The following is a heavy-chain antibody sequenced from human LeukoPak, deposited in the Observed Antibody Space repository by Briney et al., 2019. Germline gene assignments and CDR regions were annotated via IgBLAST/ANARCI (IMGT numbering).Heavy chain of an antibody. J-gene: IGHJ5*02. CDR1: GGSISSGSYY. CDR3: ARVVGATVDYNWFDP. V-gene: IGHV4-61*01. Sequence: PSETLSLTCTVSGGSISSGSYYWSWIRQPPGKGLEWIGYIYYSGSTNHNPSLKSRVTISVDTSKNQFSLKLSSVTAADTAVYYCARVVGATVDYNWFDPWGQGTLVTVSS. D-gene: IGHD1-26*01. CDR2: IYYSGST.